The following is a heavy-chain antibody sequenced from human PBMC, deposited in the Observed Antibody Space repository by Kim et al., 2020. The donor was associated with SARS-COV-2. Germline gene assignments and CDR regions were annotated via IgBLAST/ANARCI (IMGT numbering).Heavy chain of an antibody. V-gene: IGHV3-33*01. CDR3: ARDKTYCSSTSCHYYYYYGMDV. J-gene: IGHJ6*02. Sequence: GGSLRLSCAASGFTFSSYGMHWVRQAPGKGLEWVAVIWYDGSNKYYADSVKGRFTISRDNSKNTLYLQMNSLRAEDTAVYYCARDKTYCSSTSCHYYYYYGMDVWGQGTTVTVSS. D-gene: IGHD2-2*01. CDR1: GFTFSSYG. CDR2: IWYDGSNK.